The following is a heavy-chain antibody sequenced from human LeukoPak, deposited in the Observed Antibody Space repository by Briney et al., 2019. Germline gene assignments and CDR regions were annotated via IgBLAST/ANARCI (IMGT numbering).Heavy chain of an antibody. D-gene: IGHD3-10*01. V-gene: IGHV4-39*07. Sequence: SETLSLTCTVSGGSISSSSYYWVWIRQPPGKGLEWIGAVYHSGTTYYNPSLRSRVATSVDTSKNQFSLKLSSVTAADTAVYFCARSGPYYYHYLDVWGRGTTVTVSS. CDR3: ARSGPYYYHYLDV. CDR2: VYHSGTT. CDR1: GGSISSSSYY. J-gene: IGHJ6*03.